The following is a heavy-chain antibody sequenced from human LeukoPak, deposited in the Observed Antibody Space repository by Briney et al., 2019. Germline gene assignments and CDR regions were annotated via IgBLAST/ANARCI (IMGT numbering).Heavy chain of an antibody. J-gene: IGHJ6*02. CDR1: GFTFSSYS. Sequence: GGSLRLSCAASGFTFSSYSMNWVRQASGKGLEWVSSISSSSSYIYYADSVKGRFTISRDNAKNSLYLQMNSLRAGDTAVYYCARDLRYYYGMDVWGQGTTVTVSS. CDR3: ARDLRYYYGMDV. V-gene: IGHV3-21*01. CDR2: ISSSSSYI.